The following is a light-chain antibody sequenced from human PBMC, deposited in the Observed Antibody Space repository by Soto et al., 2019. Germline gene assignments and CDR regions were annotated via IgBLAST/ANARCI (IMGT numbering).Light chain of an antibody. CDR3: ETWDSNTHV. Sequence: QAVLTQSSSASASLGSSVKLTCTLSSGHSSYIIAWHQQQPGKAPRYLMKLEGSGSYNEGSGVPDRFSGSSSGADRYLTISNLQSEDEADYYCETWDSNTHVFGTGTKLTVL. CDR2: LEGSGSY. V-gene: IGLV4-60*03. CDR1: SGHSSYI. J-gene: IGLJ1*01.